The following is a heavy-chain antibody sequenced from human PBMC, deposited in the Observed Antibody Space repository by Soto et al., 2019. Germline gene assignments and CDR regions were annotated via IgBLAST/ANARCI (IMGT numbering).Heavy chain of an antibody. CDR2: INSDGSST. CDR1: GFTFSSCW. CDR3: ARVRRITIFGVVIIGAFDI. Sequence: GGSLRLSCAASGFTFSSCWMHWVRQAPGKGLVWVSRINSDGSSTSYADSVKGRFTISRDNAKNTLYLQMNSLRAEDTAVYYCARVRRITIFGVVIIGAFDIWGQGTMVTVSS. D-gene: IGHD3-3*01. J-gene: IGHJ3*02. V-gene: IGHV3-74*01.